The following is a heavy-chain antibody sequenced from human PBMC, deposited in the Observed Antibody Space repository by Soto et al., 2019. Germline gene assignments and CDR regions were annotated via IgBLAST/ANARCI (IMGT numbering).Heavy chain of an antibody. Sequence: SETLSLTCTVSGGSISSYYWSWIRQPPGKGLEWIGYIYYSGSTNYNPSLKSRVTISVDTSKNQFSLKLSSVTAADTAMYYCARGRYDFWSGYGLGVYYYYMDVWGRGTTVTVSS. D-gene: IGHD3-3*01. CDR3: ARGRYDFWSGYGLGVYYYYMDV. CDR2: IYYSGST. J-gene: IGHJ6*03. V-gene: IGHV4-59*01. CDR1: GGSISSYY.